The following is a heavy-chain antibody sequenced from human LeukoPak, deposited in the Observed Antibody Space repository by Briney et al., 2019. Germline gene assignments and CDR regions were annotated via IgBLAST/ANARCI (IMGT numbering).Heavy chain of an antibody. CDR1: GGTLRTYS. CDR3: ARVARYHFYLDV. CDR2: IIPIFGTP. V-gene: IGHV1-69*05. J-gene: IGHJ6*03. Sequence: SVKVSCKASGGTLRTYSVTWVRQAPGQGLEWMGGIIPIFGTPNYAQKFQGRVKVTTDDATGTAYMELSSLMSEDTAIYYCARVARYHFYLDVWGKGTPVTVSS.